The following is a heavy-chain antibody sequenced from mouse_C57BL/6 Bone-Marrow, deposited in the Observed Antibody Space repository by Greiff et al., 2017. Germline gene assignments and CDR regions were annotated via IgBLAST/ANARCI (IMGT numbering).Heavy chain of an antibody. J-gene: IGHJ2*01. CDR3: ARDDGGLGY. Sequence: EVKVEESEGGLVQPGSSMKLSCTASGFTFSDYYMAWVRQVPEKGLEWVANINYDGSSTYYLDSLKSRFILSRDNATNNLYLQMSSLKSEDTATYYCARDDGGLGYWGQGTTLTVSS. D-gene: IGHD2-4*01. CDR2: INYDGSST. V-gene: IGHV5-16*01. CDR1: GFTFSDYY.